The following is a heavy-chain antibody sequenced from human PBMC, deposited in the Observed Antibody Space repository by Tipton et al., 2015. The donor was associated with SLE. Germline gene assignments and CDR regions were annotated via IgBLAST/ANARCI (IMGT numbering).Heavy chain of an antibody. V-gene: IGHV3-33*01. CDR3: ARADAEEDHIDY. Sequence: QLVQSGGGVVQPGRSLRLSCAASGFTFPDYAMYWVRQAPGRGLEWVASLRFDGIDENFADSVQGRFNISRDSSSNTFYLQMNSLRDEDTAVYFCARADAEEDHIDYWGQGTLVTVSS. D-gene: IGHD1-14*01. CDR1: GFTFPDYA. CDR2: LRFDGIDE. J-gene: IGHJ4*02.